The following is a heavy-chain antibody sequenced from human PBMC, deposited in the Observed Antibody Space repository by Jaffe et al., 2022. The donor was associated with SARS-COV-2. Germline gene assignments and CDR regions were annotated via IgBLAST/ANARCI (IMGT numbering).Heavy chain of an antibody. CDR3: ARDLGWGSYRYDAFDI. Sequence: EVQLVESGGGLVQPGGSLRLSCAASGFTFSDHYMDWVRQAPGKGLEWVGRTRNKANSYTTEYAASVKGRFTISRDDSKNSLYLQMNSLKTEDTAVYYCARDLGWGSYRYDAFDIWGQGTMVTVSS. V-gene: IGHV3-72*01. D-gene: IGHD3-16*02. CDR2: TRNKANSYTT. CDR1: GFTFSDHY. J-gene: IGHJ3*02.